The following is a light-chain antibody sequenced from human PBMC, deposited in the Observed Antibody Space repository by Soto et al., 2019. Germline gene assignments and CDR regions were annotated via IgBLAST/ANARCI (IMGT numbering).Light chain of an antibody. V-gene: IGKV3-20*01. CDR1: QSVSSSY. CDR2: GAS. CDR3: QQYGSSLIT. J-gene: IGKJ5*01. Sequence: EIVLTQSPGTLSLSPGERATLSCRASQSVSSSYLAWYQQKPGQAPRLLIYGASSRATGIPDRFSGSGSGTDFTLTISRREPEDLAVYYCQQYGSSLITFGQGTRLEIK.